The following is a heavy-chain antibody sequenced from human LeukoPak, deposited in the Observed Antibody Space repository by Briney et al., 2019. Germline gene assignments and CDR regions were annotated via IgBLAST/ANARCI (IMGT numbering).Heavy chain of an antibody. CDR3: ARDLAAAASWAHYYYYGMDV. D-gene: IGHD6-13*01. Sequence: GGSLRLSCAASGFTFSSYGMHWVRQAPGKGLEWVAVISYDGSNKYYADSVKGRFTISRDNSKNTLYLQMNSLRAEDTAVYYCARDLAAAASWAHYYYYGMDVWGQGTTVTVSS. J-gene: IGHJ6*02. V-gene: IGHV3-30*03. CDR1: GFTFSSYG. CDR2: ISYDGSNK.